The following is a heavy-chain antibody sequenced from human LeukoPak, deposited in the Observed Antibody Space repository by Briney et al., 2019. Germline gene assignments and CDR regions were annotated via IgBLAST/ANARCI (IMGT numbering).Heavy chain of an antibody. CDR1: GFTFSSYA. CDR2: ISGSGGST. J-gene: IGHJ4*02. Sequence: GGSLRLSCAASGFTFSSYAMSWVRQAPGKGLEWVSAISGSGGSTYYADSVKGRFTISRDNSKNTLYLQMNSLRAEDTAVYYCAKDMKREQLPPLYYFDYWGQGTLVTVSS. D-gene: IGHD6-13*01. V-gene: IGHV3-23*01. CDR3: AKDMKREQLPPLYYFDY.